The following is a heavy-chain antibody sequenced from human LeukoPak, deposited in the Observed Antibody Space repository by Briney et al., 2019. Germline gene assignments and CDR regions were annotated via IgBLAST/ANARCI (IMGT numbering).Heavy chain of an antibody. D-gene: IGHD3-10*01. CDR1: RFTFSNYA. CDR3: AKLDRIAIIRGESGFDY. J-gene: IGHJ4*02. Sequence: PGGTLRLSCAASRFTFSNYAMSWVRQAPGKGLEWVTGISGSATTTYYADSVKGRFTISRDNSDDTVYLQMNSLRPEDTALYYCAKLDRIAIIRGESGFDYWGQGTLVTVSS. V-gene: IGHV3-23*01. CDR2: ISGSATTT.